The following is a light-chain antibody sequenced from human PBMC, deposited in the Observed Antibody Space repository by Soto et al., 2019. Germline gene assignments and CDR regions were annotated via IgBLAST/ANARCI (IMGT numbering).Light chain of an antibody. Sequence: VLTQSPGTLSLSPGERATLSCRASQSIGSTYLAWYQQKPGQIPRLLIHGASTRATGIPGRFTGSWSGTAISLTISRLEPEDSAVYYCQQYAGSPTFGQGTKVEVK. CDR3: QQYAGSPT. J-gene: IGKJ1*01. CDR2: GAS. CDR1: QSIGSTY. V-gene: IGKV3-20*01.